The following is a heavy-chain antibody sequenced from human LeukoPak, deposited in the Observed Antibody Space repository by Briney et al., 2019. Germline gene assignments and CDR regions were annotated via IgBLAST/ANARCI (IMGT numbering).Heavy chain of an antibody. CDR3: ARLRDGYYLDY. Sequence: PSETLSLTCTVSSYSISSGYYWGWIRQPPGKGLEWIGNIYHSGSTYYNPSLKSRVTISVDTSKNQFSLKLSSVTAADTAVYYCARLRDGYYLDYWGQGTLVTVSS. J-gene: IGHJ4*02. V-gene: IGHV4-38-2*02. CDR2: IYHSGST. CDR1: SYSISSGYY. D-gene: IGHD5-24*01.